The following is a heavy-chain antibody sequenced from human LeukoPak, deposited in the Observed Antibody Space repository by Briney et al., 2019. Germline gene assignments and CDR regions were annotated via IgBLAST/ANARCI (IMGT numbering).Heavy chain of an antibody. V-gene: IGHV3-13*04. CDR3: VRGGEIGFDS. D-gene: IGHD3-16*01. J-gene: IGHJ5*01. Sequence: GGSLRLSCAASGFTFSRYDMHWVRQATGKGLEWISSIGTGGNTYYIGSVKGRFTISRENAKSSLYLQMNSLRAGDTAVYYCVRGGEIGFDSWGLGTLVTVSS. CDR2: IGTGGNT. CDR1: GFTFSRYD.